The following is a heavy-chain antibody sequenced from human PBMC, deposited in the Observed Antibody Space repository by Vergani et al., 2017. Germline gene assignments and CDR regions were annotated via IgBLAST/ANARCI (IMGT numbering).Heavy chain of an antibody. J-gene: IGHJ6*02. D-gene: IGHD3-9*01. CDR2: IDWDDDK. Sequence: QVTLRESGPALVKPTQTLTLTCTFSGFSLSTSGMCVSWIRQPPGKALEWLALIDWDDDKTYSTSLKTRLTISKDTSKNQVVLTRTNMDPVDTATYYCARTHYYILTGQRYCYGMDVWGQGTTVTVSS. CDR1: GFSLSTSGMC. V-gene: IGHV2-70*01. CDR3: ARTHYYILTGQRYCYGMDV.